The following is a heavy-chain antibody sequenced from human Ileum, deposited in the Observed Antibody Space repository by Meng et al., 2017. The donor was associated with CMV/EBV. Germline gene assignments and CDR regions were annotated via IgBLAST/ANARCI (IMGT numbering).Heavy chain of an antibody. D-gene: IGHD6-13*01. CDR1: FNTSA. J-gene: IGHJ5*02. CDR2: IIGSGGTT. V-gene: IGHV3-23*01. Sequence: FNTSATILVGQSLGRGREGVGRIIGSGGTTNKADAVKGRLTVSRDNSKSTLSLQMTSLRAEDTAIYYCAKDPLFTALAAAATFDPWGQGTLVTVSS. CDR3: AKDPLFTALAAAATFDP.